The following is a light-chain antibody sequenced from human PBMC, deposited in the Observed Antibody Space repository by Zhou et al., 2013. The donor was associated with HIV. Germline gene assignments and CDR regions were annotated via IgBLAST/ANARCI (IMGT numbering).Light chain of an antibody. J-gene: IGKJ1*01. CDR3: QQYNSYSRT. V-gene: IGKV1-33*01. CDR1: QDISNY. Sequence: DIQMTQSPSSLSASVGDRVTITCQASQDISNYLNWYQQKPGRAPKILIYAASNLETGVPSRFSGSGSGTEFTLTISSLQPDDFATYYCQQYNSYSRTFGQGTKVEIK. CDR2: AAS.